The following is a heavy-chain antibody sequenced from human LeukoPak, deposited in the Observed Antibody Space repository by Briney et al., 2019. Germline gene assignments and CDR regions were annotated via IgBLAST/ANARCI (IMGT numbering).Heavy chain of an antibody. CDR3: AKDGGFVVVKGVDY. D-gene: IGHD2-2*01. V-gene: IGHV3-23*01. Sequence: GGSLRLSCAASGFNVGSNYMNWVRQAPGKGLEWVSAISGSGGSTYYADSVKGRFTISRDNSKNTLYLQMNSLRAEDTAVYYCAKDGGFVVVKGVDYWGQGTLVTVSS. J-gene: IGHJ4*02. CDR2: ISGSGGST. CDR1: GFNVGSNY.